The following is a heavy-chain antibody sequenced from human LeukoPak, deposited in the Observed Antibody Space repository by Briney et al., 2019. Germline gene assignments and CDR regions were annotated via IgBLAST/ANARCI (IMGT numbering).Heavy chain of an antibody. D-gene: IGHD7-27*01. CDR1: GGSISSYY. V-gene: IGHV4-59*01. Sequence: SETLSLTCTVSGGSISSYYWSWIRQPPGKGLEWIGYIYYSGSTDYNPSLKSRVTISVETSKNQFSLKLSSVTAADTAVYYCARDYRTGFDYWGQGTLVTVSS. CDR3: ARDYRTGFDY. J-gene: IGHJ4*02. CDR2: IYYSGST.